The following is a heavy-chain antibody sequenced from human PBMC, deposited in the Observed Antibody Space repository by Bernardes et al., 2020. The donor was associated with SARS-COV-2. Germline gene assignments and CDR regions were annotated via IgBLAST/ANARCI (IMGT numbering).Heavy chain of an antibody. D-gene: IGHD3-9*01. V-gene: IGHV3-30*18. CDR2: ISYDGSNK. Sequence: GGSLRRSCAASGFSFSDYGMHWVRQAPGKGLEWLGLISYDGSNKYSSDSVKGRFTLSRDNSKSTLYLQINSLGLEDTGVYYCAKGAYYDLWTLYSYLDDWGQGTLVTVSS. CDR1: GFSFSDYG. J-gene: IGHJ4*02. CDR3: AKGAYYDLWTLYSYLDD.